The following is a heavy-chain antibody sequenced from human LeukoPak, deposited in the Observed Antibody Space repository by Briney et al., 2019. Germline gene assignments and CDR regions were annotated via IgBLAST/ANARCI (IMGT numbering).Heavy chain of an antibody. CDR2: NSGSGGST. CDR1: GFTFRTYA. V-gene: IGHV3-23*01. CDR3: AALPTGYQNFDY. D-gene: IGHD3-9*01. Sequence: GGSLRLSCAASGFTFRTYAMHWVRQAPGKGLEWVSTNSGSGGSTYYADSVQGRFTISRDNSKNTLFLQMHSLRVEDTAVYYCAALPTGYQNFDYWGQGTLVTVSS. J-gene: IGHJ4*02.